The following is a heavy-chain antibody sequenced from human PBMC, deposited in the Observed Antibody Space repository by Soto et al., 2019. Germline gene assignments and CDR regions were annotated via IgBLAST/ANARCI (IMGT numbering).Heavy chain of an antibody. CDR3: ARSLTEGYCTITGCYTRPLYGMDV. V-gene: IGHV1-2*02. D-gene: IGHD2-2*02. J-gene: IGHJ6*02. Sequence: ASVKVSCKASGYTFSGYYIHWLRQAPGQGLEWMGWINPNSGGTNYAQKFQGRVTVNRDTPTSTAYMELSRLTSDDTAVYYCARSLTEGYCTITGCYTRPLYGMDVWGQGTTVTVSS. CDR2: INPNSGGT. CDR1: GYTFSGYY.